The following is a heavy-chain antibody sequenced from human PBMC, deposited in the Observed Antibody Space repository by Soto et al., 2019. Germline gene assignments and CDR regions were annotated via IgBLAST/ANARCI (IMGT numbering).Heavy chain of an antibody. CDR3: ASEMATDAFDS. CDR1: GFTFSSYA. Sequence: GGSLRLSCAASGFTFSSYAMHWVRQAPGKGLEWVAVISYDGSNKYYADSVKGRFTISRDNSKNTLYLQMNSLRAEDTAVYYCASEMATDAFDSWGQGTMVTVSS. V-gene: IGHV3-30-3*01. CDR2: ISYDGSNK. J-gene: IGHJ3*02. D-gene: IGHD5-12*01.